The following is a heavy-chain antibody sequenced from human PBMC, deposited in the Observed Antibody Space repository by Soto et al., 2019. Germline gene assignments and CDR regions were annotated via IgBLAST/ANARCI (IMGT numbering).Heavy chain of an antibody. V-gene: IGHV1-2*04. Sequence: ASVKVSCKASGYTFTGYYMHWVRQAPGQGLEWMGWINPNSGGTNYAQKFQGWVTMTRDTSISTAYMELSRLRSDDTAVYYCARGRRYYYDSSGYRHLDYWGQGTLVTVSS. J-gene: IGHJ4*02. D-gene: IGHD3-22*01. CDR1: GYTFTGYY. CDR2: INPNSGGT. CDR3: ARGRRYYYDSSGYRHLDY.